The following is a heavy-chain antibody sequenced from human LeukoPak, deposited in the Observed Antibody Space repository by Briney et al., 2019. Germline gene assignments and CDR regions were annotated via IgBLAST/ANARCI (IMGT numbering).Heavy chain of an antibody. CDR3: ARDRVVVVIGEGYFDY. D-gene: IGHD3-22*01. J-gene: IGHJ4*02. Sequence: PGGSLRLSCAASGFTVSSNYMSWVRQAPGKGLEWVSVIYSGGSTYYADSVKGRFTISRDNSKNTLYLQMNSLRAEDTAVYYCARDRVVVVIGEGYFDYWGQGTLVTVSS. CDR2: IYSGGST. CDR1: GFTVSSNY. V-gene: IGHV3-66*01.